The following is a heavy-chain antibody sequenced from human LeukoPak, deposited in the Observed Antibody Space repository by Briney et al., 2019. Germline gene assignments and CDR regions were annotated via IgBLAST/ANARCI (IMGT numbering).Heavy chain of an antibody. Sequence: SETLSLTCTVSGGSISSGSYYWSWIRQPAGKGLEWIGRIYTSGSTNYNPSLKSRVTISVDTSKNQFSLKLSSVTAADTAVYYCARGGDGPGIKWGQGTLVTVSS. V-gene: IGHV4-61*02. CDR3: ARGGDGPGIK. D-gene: IGHD2-21*02. J-gene: IGHJ4*02. CDR1: GGSISSGSYY. CDR2: IYTSGST.